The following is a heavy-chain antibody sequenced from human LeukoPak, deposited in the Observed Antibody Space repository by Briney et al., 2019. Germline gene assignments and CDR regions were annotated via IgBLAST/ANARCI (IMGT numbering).Heavy chain of an antibody. CDR2: INPNSGGT. CDR1: GYTFTGYY. D-gene: IGHD1-1*01. Sequence: GASVKVSCKASGYTFTGYYMHWVRQAPGQGLEWMGWINPNSGGTNYAQKFQGRVTMTRDTSISTAYMELSRLRSDDTAVYYCARGRTGTTRAGIPQAHNWFDPWGQGTLVTVSS. V-gene: IGHV1-2*02. CDR3: ARGRTGTTRAGIPQAHNWFDP. J-gene: IGHJ5*02.